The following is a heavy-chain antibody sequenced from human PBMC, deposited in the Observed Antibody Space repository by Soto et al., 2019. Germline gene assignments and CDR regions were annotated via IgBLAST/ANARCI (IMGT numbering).Heavy chain of an antibody. J-gene: IGHJ5*02. V-gene: IGHV4-34*01. Sequence: PXATLSLTCAVYGESFSGYYWSWIRQPPGKGLEWIGEINHSGSTNYNPSLKSRVTISVDTSKNQFSLKLSSVTAADTAVYYCARGKGSSSHRKNWFDPWGQGTLVTVSS. CDR2: INHSGST. CDR1: GESFSGYY. D-gene: IGHD6-13*01. CDR3: ARGKGSSSHRKNWFDP.